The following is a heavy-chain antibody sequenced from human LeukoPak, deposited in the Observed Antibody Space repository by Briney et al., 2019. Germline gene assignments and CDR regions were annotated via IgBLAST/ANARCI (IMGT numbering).Heavy chain of an antibody. CDR2: IYTSGST. V-gene: IGHV4-4*09. J-gene: IGHJ3*02. CDR1: GGSISSYY. CDR3: ARAMGGIAARQDAFDI. D-gene: IGHD6-6*01. Sequence: PSETLSLTCTVSGGSISSYYWSWIRQPPGKGLEWIGYIYTSGSTNYNPSLKSRVTISVDTSKNQFSLKLSSVTAADTVVYYCARAMGGIAARQDAFDIWGQGTMVTVSS.